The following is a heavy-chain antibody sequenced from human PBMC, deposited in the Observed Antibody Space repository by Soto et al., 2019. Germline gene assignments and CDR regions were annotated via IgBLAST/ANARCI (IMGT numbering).Heavy chain of an antibody. D-gene: IGHD1-7*01. V-gene: IGHV1-46*03. Sequence: GASVKVSCKASGYTFTSYYMHWVRQAPGQGLEWMGIINPSGGSTSYAQKFQGRVTMTRDTSTSTVYMELSSLRSEDTAVYYCARGRAMELPGDYYYYYMDVWGKGTTVTVSS. CDR1: GYTFTSYY. CDR2: INPSGGST. CDR3: ARGRAMELPGDYYYYYMDV. J-gene: IGHJ6*03.